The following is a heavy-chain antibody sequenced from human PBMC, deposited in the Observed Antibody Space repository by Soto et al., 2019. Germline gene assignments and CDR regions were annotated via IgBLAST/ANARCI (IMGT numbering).Heavy chain of an antibody. CDR1: VFTFENHV. CDR3: AKVLRSVYSDSMTDAFDF. CDR2: ISGSGNSK. D-gene: IGHD4-17*01. V-gene: IGHV3-23*01. J-gene: IGHJ3*01. Sequence: VRSLRLSCESSVFTFENHVLTCVRHSPGKWLEWVSSISGSGNSKYYAESVKGRFSTSRDNSGQTLHLQMTSLTVDDTAIYFCAKVLRSVYSDSMTDAFDFWGQGATVSVSS.